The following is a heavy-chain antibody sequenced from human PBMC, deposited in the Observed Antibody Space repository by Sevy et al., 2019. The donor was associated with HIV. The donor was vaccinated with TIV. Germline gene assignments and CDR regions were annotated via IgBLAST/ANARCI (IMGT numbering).Heavy chain of an antibody. Sequence: GGSLRLSCAASGFTFSRDWMTWVRQAPGKGLEWVAKIKADGSETYSVDSVKGRFHISRDNAKNALYLQMNSLRAEDTAVYYCARGANNLYNWGQGTLVTVSS. CDR3: ARGANNLYN. CDR1: GFTFSRDW. D-gene: IGHD3-10*01. V-gene: IGHV3-7*01. CDR2: IKADGSET. J-gene: IGHJ4*02.